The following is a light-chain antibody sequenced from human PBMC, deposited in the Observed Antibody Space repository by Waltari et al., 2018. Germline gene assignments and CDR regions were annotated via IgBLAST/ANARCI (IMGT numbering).Light chain of an antibody. Sequence: SYALTQPPSVSVDPGTTARITCGGDNRGSYSVHWYQQKPGQAPVLVIFYDSDRPSGIPERFSGSNSGNTATLTISSVEAGDEAKYYCHVWHPDMDPGVFGPGTEVSV. V-gene: IGLV3-21*04. CDR3: HVWHPDMDPGV. CDR2: YDS. J-gene: IGLJ1*01. CDR1: NRGSYS.